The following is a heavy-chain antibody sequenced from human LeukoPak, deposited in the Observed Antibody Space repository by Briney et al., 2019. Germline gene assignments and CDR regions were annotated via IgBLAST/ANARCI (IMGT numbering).Heavy chain of an antibody. D-gene: IGHD2-21*01. CDR1: GGSITNYY. CDR3: ARGIATITQDSFDI. J-gene: IGHJ3*02. Sequence: SETLSLTCTVSGGSITNYYWSWIWQPAGKGLEWIGRIHSSGSTNYNPSLRSRVIMSVDTSKNQLFLSLTSVTAADTALYYCARGIATITQDSFDIWGLGTMVTVSS. CDR2: IHSSGST. V-gene: IGHV4-4*07.